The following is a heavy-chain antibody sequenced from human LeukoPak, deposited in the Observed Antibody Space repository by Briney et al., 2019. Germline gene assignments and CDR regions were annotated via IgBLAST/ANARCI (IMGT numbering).Heavy chain of an antibody. Sequence: SETLSLTCTVSGGSIRSGTDYWSWIRQPAGKGLEWIGRIYMSGSTDYNPSFKSRVTMSVDTSKNQFSLNLSSVTAADTALYYCARGLRFLEWSHDAFDIWGQGTTVTVSS. CDR2: IYMSGST. CDR3: ARGLRFLEWSHDAFDI. D-gene: IGHD3-3*01. CDR1: GGSIRSGTDY. J-gene: IGHJ3*02. V-gene: IGHV4-61*02.